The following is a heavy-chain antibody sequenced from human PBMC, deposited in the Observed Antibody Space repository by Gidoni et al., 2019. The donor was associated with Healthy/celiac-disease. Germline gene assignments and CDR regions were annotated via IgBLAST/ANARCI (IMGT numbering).Heavy chain of an antibody. V-gene: IGHV3-21*01. Sequence: EVQLVESGGGLVTPGGSLRLSCAASGVTVSSYSMNWVRQAPGKGLEWVSSISSSSSYIYYADSVKGRFTISRDNAKNSLYLQMNSLRAEDTAVYYCARDSTIFGVDYYFDYWGQGTLVTVSS. CDR3: ARDSTIFGVDYYFDY. CDR2: ISSSSSYI. D-gene: IGHD3-3*01. J-gene: IGHJ4*02. CDR1: GVTVSSYS.